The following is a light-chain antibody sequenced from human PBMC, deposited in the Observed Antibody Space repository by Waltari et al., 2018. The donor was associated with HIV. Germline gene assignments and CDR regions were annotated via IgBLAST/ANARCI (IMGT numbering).Light chain of an antibody. Sequence: EIVLTQSPAAMSLSPGESATLSCRASQSVSSFLAWYQQKPGQAPRLLIYDASNRATGIPARFSGSGSGTDFTLTISSLEPEDFAVYYCQQRSNWPPRLTFGGGTKVEIK. CDR2: DAS. CDR1: QSVSSF. J-gene: IGKJ4*01. CDR3: QQRSNWPPRLT. V-gene: IGKV3-11*01.